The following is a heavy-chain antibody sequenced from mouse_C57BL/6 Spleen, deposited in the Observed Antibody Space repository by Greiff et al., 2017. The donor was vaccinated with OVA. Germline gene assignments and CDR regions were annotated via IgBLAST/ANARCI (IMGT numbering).Heavy chain of an antibody. D-gene: IGHD1-1*01. V-gene: IGHV1-59*01. CDR3: ARGELRYPWFAY. CDR1: GYTFTSYW. J-gene: IGHJ3*01. Sequence: VQLQQPGAELVRPGTSVKLSCKASGYTFTSYWMHWVKQRPGQGLEWIGVIDPSDSYTNYNQKFKGKATLTVDTSSSTAYMQLSSLTSEDSAVYYCARGELRYPWFAYWGQGTLVTVSA. CDR2: IDPSDSYT.